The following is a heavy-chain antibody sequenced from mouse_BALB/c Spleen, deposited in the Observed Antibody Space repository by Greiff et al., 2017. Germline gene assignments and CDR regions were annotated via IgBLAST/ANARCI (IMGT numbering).Heavy chain of an antibody. CDR2: ISTYYGDA. D-gene: IGHD2-10*02. V-gene: IGHV1S137*01. Sequence: QVQLKESGAELVRPGVSVKISCKGSGYTFTDYAMHWVKQSHAKSLEWIGVISTYYGDASYNQKFKGKATMTVDKSSSTAYMELARLTSEDSAIYYCARQGYGNYEGDFDYWGQGTTLTVSS. CDR3: ARQGYGNYEGDFDY. CDR1: GYTFTDYA. J-gene: IGHJ2*01.